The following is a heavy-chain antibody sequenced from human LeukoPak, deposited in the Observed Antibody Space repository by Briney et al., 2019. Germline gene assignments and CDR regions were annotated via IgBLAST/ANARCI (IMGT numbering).Heavy chain of an antibody. CDR1: GFTFEEYG. CDR2: ISWNSDNM. J-gene: IGHJ4*02. CDR3: AKAGCSSTTCYTNS. V-gene: IGHV3-9*01. D-gene: IGHD2-2*02. Sequence: GGSLRLSCAASGFTFEEYGMHWVRQVPGKGLEWVSAISWNSDNMDYADSVKGRFTISRDNAKNSLYLEMSSLRNEDTAFYYCAKAGCSSTTCYTNSWGQGTLVAVSS.